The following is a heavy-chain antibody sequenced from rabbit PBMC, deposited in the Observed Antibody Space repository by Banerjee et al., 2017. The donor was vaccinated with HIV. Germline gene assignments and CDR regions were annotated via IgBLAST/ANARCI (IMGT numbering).Heavy chain of an antibody. CDR3: ARDDFAVSYIYTIYAFSL. CDR1: GFSFSSSYW. J-gene: IGHJ4*01. V-gene: IGHV1S45*01. CDR2: IYAGSSGRT. D-gene: IGHD4-2*01. Sequence: QEQLEESGGDLVKPEGSLTLTCTASGFSFSSSYWICWVRQAPGKGLEWIACIYAGSSGRTTYASWAKGRFTISKTSSTTVTLQMTSLTAADTATYFCARDDFAVSYIYTIYAFSLWGPGTLVTVS.